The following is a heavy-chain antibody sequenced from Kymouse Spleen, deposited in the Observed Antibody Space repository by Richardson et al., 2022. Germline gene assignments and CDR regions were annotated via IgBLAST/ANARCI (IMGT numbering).Heavy chain of an antibody. CDR3: AKDIAGTTFPGMDV. CDR1: GFTFDDYA. Sequence: EVQLVESGGGLVQPGRSLRLSCAASGFTFDDYAMHWVRQAPGKGLEWVSGISWNSGSIGYADSVKGRFTISRDNAKNSLYLQMNSLRAEDTALYYCAKDIAGTTFPGMDVWGQGTTVTVSS. J-gene: IGHJ6*02. CDR2: ISWNSGSI. D-gene: IGHD1-7*01. V-gene: IGHV3-9*01.